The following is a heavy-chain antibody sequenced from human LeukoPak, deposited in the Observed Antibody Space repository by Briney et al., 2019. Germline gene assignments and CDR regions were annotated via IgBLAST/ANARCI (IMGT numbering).Heavy chain of an antibody. J-gene: IGHJ6*02. Sequence: SETLSLTCTVSGGSISTYYWSWIRQPPGKGLEWIGYIYYSGSTKYNPSLESRVTMSVDTSKNQFSLKLSSVTAADTAVYYCARWGLRTTVTNAFGLDVWGQGTTVPVSS. CDR1: GGSISTYY. D-gene: IGHD4-4*01. CDR2: IYYSGST. CDR3: ARWGLRTTVTNAFGLDV. V-gene: IGHV4-59*08.